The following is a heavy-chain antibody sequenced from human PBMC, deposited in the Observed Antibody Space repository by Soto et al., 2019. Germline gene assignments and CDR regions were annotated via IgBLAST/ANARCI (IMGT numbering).Heavy chain of an antibody. Sequence: FLRLSCYVSGFRLDDYGIGWVRQAAGKGLEWIAGISRDSRSISYGASMKGRFTISRDKTKNSLYLQFNSLRADDTAFYYCLKDPLTTVAYYFDYWGQGALVTVSS. D-gene: IGHD3-22*01. J-gene: IGHJ4*02. CDR1: GFRLDDYG. V-gene: IGHV3-9*01. CDR2: ISRDSRSI. CDR3: LKDPLTTVAYYFDY.